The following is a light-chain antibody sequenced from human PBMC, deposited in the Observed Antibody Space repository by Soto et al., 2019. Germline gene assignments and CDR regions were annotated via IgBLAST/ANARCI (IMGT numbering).Light chain of an antibody. V-gene: IGLV2-14*01. CDR1: SSDVGGYNY. CDR2: DVS. CDR3: SSYTSSSLDV. Sequence: QSALTQPASVSVSPGQSITISCTGTSSDVGGYNYVSWYQQHPGKAPKLMIYDVSNRPSGVSNRFSGSKSGNTASLTISGLQAEDEADYYCSSYTSSSLDVFGTGTKLTVL. J-gene: IGLJ1*01.